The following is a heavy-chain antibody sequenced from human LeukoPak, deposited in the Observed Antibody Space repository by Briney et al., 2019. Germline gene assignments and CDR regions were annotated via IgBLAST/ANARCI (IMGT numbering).Heavy chain of an antibody. D-gene: IGHD3-16*01. CDR3: AKGYYDYVWGSYYFDY. J-gene: IGHJ4*02. CDR2: ISGSGGST. Sequence: SGGSLRLSCAASGFTFSSYAMSWVRQAPGKGLEWVSAISGSGGSTYYADSVKGRFTISRDNSRDTLYLQMNSLRAEDTAVYYCAKGYYDYVWGSYYFDYWGQGTLDTVSS. V-gene: IGHV3-23*01. CDR1: GFTFSSYA.